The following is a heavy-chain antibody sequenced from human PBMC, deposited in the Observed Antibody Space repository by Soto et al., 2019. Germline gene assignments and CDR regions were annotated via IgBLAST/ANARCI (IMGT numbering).Heavy chain of an antibody. CDR1: GFSLSTSGVG. CDR3: AHRDSSSWYVNWFDP. D-gene: IGHD6-13*01. J-gene: IGHJ5*02. CDR2: IYWDDDK. Sequence: QITLKESGPTLVKPTQTLTLTCTFSGFSLSTSGVGVGWIRQPPGKALEWLALIYWDDDKRYSPSLKSRLTIXXDXSXXQVVLTMTNMDPVDTATYYCAHRDSSSWYVNWFDPWGQGTLVTVSS. V-gene: IGHV2-5*02.